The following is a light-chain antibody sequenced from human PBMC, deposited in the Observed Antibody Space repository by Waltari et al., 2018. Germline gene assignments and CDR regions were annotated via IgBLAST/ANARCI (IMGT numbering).Light chain of an antibody. V-gene: IGKV1-39*01. CDR3: QQSYSTPFT. CDR2: AAS. Sequence: IQMAQAPSSLCASVGDRVTITCRASQSISSYLNWYQQKPGKAPKLLIYAASSLQSGVPSRFSGSGSGTDFTLTFSSLQPEDFATYYCQQSYSTPFTFGPGTKVDIK. J-gene: IGKJ3*01. CDR1: QSISSY.